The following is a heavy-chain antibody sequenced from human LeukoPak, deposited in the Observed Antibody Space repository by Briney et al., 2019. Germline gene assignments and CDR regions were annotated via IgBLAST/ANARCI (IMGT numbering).Heavy chain of an antibody. D-gene: IGHD2-8*01. CDR3: ARETRPNGAFDV. V-gene: IGHV3-53*01. J-gene: IGHJ3*01. Sequence: GGSLRLSCAASGFAVSSNYMSWVRQAPGKELEWVSVIYSGGTTYNADSVKDRFTISRDNSKNTLYPQMNSLRAEDTAVYYCARETRPNGAFDVWGLGTMVTVSS. CDR2: IYSGGTT. CDR1: GFAVSSNY.